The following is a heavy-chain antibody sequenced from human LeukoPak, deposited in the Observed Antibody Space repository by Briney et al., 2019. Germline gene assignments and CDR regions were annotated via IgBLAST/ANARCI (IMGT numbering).Heavy chain of an antibody. D-gene: IGHD1-7*01. CDR3: ARGYMGTTDY. CDR2: TYYRSKWNK. J-gene: IGHJ4*02. CDR1: GDSVSSNSAA. V-gene: IGHV6-1*01. Sequence: SQTLSLTCAISGDSVSSNSAAWNWIRQSPSRGLEWLGRTYYRSKWNKNYAASVKSRITINPDTSKNQLSLQLNSVAPEDTAVYYCARGYMGTTDYWGQGTLVIVSS.